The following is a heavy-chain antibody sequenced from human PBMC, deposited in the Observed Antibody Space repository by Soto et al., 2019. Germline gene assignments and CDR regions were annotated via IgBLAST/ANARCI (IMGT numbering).Heavy chain of an antibody. J-gene: IGHJ5*02. CDR3: ARDRTDGKAGIAVAGTPDWFDP. Sequence: SETLSLTCTVSGGSVSSGSYYWSWIRQPPGKGLEWIGYIYYSGSTNYNPSLKSRVTISVDTSKNQFSLKLSSVTAADTAVYYCARDRTDGKAGIAVAGTPDWFDPWGQGTLVTVSS. CDR1: GGSVSSGSYY. V-gene: IGHV4-61*01. D-gene: IGHD6-19*01. CDR2: IYYSGST.